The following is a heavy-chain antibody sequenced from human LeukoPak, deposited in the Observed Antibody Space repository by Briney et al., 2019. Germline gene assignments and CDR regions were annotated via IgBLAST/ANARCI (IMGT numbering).Heavy chain of an antibody. CDR1: GGSISSDY. Sequence: SETLSLTCTVSGGSISSDYWSWIRQPPGKGLEWIGYMYNSGSINYNPSLKSRVTISVETSKNQFSLKLSSVTAADTAVYYCARDLGSSSSGDYWGQGTLVTVSS. V-gene: IGHV4-59*12. J-gene: IGHJ4*02. CDR2: MYNSGSI. CDR3: ARDLGSSSSGDY. D-gene: IGHD6-6*01.